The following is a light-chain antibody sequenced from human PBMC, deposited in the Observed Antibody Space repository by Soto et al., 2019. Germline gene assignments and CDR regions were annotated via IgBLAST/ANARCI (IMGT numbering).Light chain of an antibody. V-gene: IGKV1-27*01. CDR1: QGITNY. J-gene: IGKJ1*01. CDR3: QKYNSALWS. CDR2: AAS. Sequence: DIQMTQSPSSLSASVGDRVTITCRASQGITNYLDWYQQRPGKVPKLLIYAASTLQSGVPSRFSGSGSGTDFTLTISSLQPEDVATYYCQKYNSALWSFGQGTKVEIK.